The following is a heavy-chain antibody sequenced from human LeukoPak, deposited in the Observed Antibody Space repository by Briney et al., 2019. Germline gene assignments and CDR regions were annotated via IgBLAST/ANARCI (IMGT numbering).Heavy chain of an antibody. J-gene: IGHJ4*02. CDR3: ARLPDYVSGKDY. V-gene: IGHV5-51*01. Sequence: GESLKISCEASGYNFITYWIGWVRQMPGKGLEWVAINNPGDSDTRYSLSFQGRATISVDRSINTAYLQWSSLRASDTAIYYCARLPDYVSGKDYWGQGTLVTVSS. CDR2: NNPGDSDT. D-gene: IGHD3-10*01. CDR1: GYNFITYW.